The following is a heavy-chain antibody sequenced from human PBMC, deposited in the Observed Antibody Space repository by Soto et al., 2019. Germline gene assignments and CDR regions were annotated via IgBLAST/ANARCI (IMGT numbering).Heavy chain of an antibody. V-gene: IGHV3-23*01. J-gene: IGHJ6*02. CDR1: GFTFSSYA. Sequence: GGSLRLSCAASGFTFSSYAMSWVRQAPGKGLEWVSAISGSGGSTYYADSVKGRFTISRDNSKNTLYLQMNSLRAEDTAVYYCAKARITMVRGVIWYYYGMDVWGQGTTVTVSS. CDR2: ISGSGGST. D-gene: IGHD3-10*01. CDR3: AKARITMVRGVIWYYYGMDV.